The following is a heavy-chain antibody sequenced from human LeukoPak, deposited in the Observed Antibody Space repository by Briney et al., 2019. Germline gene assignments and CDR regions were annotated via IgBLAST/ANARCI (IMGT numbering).Heavy chain of an antibody. CDR2: ISGSGGSI. CDR1: GFTFSSYV. Sequence: PGGSQRLSCAASGFTFSSYVMSWVRQAPGKGLEWVSVISGSGGSIYYTDSVKGRFTISRDNSKNTVYLQMNSLRAEDTAVYYCAKGQRSVEMATIEVDYWGQGILVTVSS. J-gene: IGHJ4*02. V-gene: IGHV3-23*01. D-gene: IGHD5-24*01. CDR3: AKGQRSVEMATIEVDY.